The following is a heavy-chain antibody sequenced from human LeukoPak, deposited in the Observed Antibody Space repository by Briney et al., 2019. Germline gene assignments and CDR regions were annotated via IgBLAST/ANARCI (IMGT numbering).Heavy chain of an antibody. J-gene: IGHJ5*02. V-gene: IGHV3-48*04. CDR3: ARVHTSSYAADL. Sequence: GGSLRLSCAASGFTFSTYSIDWVRQAPGKGLEWISYISSSSSTIDFADSVKGRFTISRDNDRNSVYLQLNSLRAEDTAVYYCARVHTSSYAADLWGQGTLVTVSS. D-gene: IGHD3-22*01. CDR2: ISSSSSTI. CDR1: GFTFSTYS.